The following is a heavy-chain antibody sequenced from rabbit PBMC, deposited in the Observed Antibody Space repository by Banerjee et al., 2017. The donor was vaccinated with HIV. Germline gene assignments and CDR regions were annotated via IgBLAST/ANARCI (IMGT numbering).Heavy chain of an antibody. V-gene: IGHV1S47*01. CDR3: VRAAYASSSGYYNL. CDR1: GFDFSSYG. D-gene: IGHD1-1*01. Sequence: QEELVEAGGGLVQPGGSLKLSCKASGFDFSSYGVSWVRQAQGKGLEWIGYIDPVFGSTYYASWVNGRFTISSHNAQNTLYLQLNSLTAADTATYFCVRAAYASSSGYYNLWGQGTLVTVS. CDR2: IDPVFGST. J-gene: IGHJ4*01.